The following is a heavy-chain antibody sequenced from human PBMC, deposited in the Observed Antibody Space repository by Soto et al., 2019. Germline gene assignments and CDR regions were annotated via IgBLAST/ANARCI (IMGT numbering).Heavy chain of an antibody. CDR2: IAGSGGNT. CDR1: GFTFNIFP. V-gene: IGHV3-23*01. Sequence: GGSLRLSCAASGFTFNIFPMTWVRQAPGKGLEWVSGIAGSGGNTYHADSVKGRFTISRDNSKNTVYLQMDSLRVEDTAVYYCANSYYYDSSDYYPFEYWGQGALVTVSS. D-gene: IGHD3-22*01. J-gene: IGHJ4*02. CDR3: ANSYYYDSSDYYPFEY.